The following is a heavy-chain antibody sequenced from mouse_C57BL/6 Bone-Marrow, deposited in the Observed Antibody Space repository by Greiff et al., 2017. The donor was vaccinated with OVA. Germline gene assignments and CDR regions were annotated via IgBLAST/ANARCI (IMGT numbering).Heavy chain of an antibody. CDR3: AVYDGYYSWFAY. D-gene: IGHD2-3*01. J-gene: IGHJ3*01. CDR1: GYTFTSYW. V-gene: IGHV1-64*01. Sequence: QVQLQQPGAELVKPGASVKLSCKASGYTFTSYWMHWVKQRPGQGLEWIGMIHPNSGSTNYNEKFKSKATLTVDKSSSTPYMQLSSLTSEDSAVYYCAVYDGYYSWFAYWGQGTLVTVSA. CDR2: IHPNSGST.